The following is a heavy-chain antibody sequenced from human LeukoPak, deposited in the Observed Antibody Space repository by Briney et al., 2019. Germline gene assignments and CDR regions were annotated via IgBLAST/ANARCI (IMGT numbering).Heavy chain of an antibody. D-gene: IGHD2-2*01. V-gene: IGHV4-59*01. CDR1: GGSLRNYY. Sequence: TSETLSLTCSVSGGSLRNYYWGWIRQPPGQGLEWIGYIFYNGNTNYSPSLKSRVTMSVDTSKNHFSLNLTSVTAADTAVYYCARAMSAWFNEALSPDDAFDIWGPGTMVTVSS. CDR3: ARAMSAWFNEALSPDDAFDI. J-gene: IGHJ3*02. CDR2: IFYNGNT.